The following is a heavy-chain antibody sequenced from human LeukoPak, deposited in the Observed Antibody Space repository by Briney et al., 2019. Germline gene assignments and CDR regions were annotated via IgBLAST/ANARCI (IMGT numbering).Heavy chain of an antibody. D-gene: IGHD3-10*01. J-gene: IGHJ4*02. CDR2: IIPILGIA. V-gene: IGHV1-69*04. CDR3: ARPGPLGAMVRSDLGY. Sequence: SVKVSCKASGGTFSSYAVSWVRQAPGQGLEWMGRIIPILGIANYAQKFQGRVTITADKSTSTAYMELSSLRSEDTAVYYCARPGPLGAMVRSDLGYWGQGTLVTVSS. CDR1: GGTFSSYA.